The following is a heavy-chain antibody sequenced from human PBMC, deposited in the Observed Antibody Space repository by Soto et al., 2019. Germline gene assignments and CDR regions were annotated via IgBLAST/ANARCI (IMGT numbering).Heavy chain of an antibody. D-gene: IGHD2-2*01. V-gene: IGHV1-18*01. CDR2: ISAYNGNT. Sequence: ASVKVSCKASGYTFTSYGISWVRQAPGQGLEWMGWISAYNGNTNYAQKLQGRVTMTTDTSTSTAYMELRSLRSDDTAVYYCARVRPHPARTHTDYMDVWGKGTTVSVSS. J-gene: IGHJ6*03. CDR3: ARVRPHPARTHTDYMDV. CDR1: GYTFTSYG.